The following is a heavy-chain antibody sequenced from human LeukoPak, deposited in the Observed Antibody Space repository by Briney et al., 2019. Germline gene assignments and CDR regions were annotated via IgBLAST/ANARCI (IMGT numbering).Heavy chain of an antibody. D-gene: IGHD1-1*01. CDR2: ISAYNGNT. CDR1: GGTFSSYA. CDR3: ARELYWNENWFDP. J-gene: IGHJ5*02. V-gene: IGHV1-18*01. Sequence: GASVKVSCKASGGTFSSYAISWVRQAPGQGLEWMGWISAYNGNTNYAQKLQGRVTLTTDTSTSTAYMELRSLRSDDTAVYYCARELYWNENWFDPWGQGTLVTVSS.